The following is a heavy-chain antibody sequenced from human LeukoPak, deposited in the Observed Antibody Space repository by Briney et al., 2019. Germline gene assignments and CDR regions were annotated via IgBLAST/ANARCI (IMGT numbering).Heavy chain of an antibody. CDR1: GGTFSSYA. CDR3: ARNHYYDILTGYVTYGMDV. J-gene: IGHJ6*02. D-gene: IGHD3-9*01. V-gene: IGHV1-69*05. CDR2: IIPIFGTA. Sequence: GASVKVSCKASGGTFSSYAISWVRQAPGQGLEWMGGIIPIFGTANYAQKFQGRVTITTDESTSTAYMELSSLRSEDTAVYYCARNHYYDILTGYVTYGMDVWGQGTTVTVSS.